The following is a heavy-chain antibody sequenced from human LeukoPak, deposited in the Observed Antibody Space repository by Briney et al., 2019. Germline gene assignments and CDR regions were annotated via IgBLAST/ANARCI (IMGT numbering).Heavy chain of an antibody. V-gene: IGHV4-59*01. D-gene: IGHD6-19*01. CDR3: ARVGSGGAWFDF. CDR1: GGSITSYY. Sequence: PSETLSLTCTVSGGSITSYYWSWIRQPPGKGLEWIGCIHYSGYTNYNPSLKTRATISIDTSKNQLSLTLTSLTATDTAVYYCARVGSGGAWFDFWGQGALVSISS. CDR2: IHYSGYT. J-gene: IGHJ4*02.